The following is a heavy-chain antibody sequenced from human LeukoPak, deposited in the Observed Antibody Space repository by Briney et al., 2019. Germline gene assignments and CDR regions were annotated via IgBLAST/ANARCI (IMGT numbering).Heavy chain of an antibody. CDR3: ASVEVVTIFGVVIWNWFDP. J-gene: IGHJ5*02. Sequence: ASVKVSCKASGYTFTSYGISWVRQAPGQGLEWMGWISAYNGNTNYAQKLQGRVTITTDTSTSTAYMELRSLRSDDTAVYYCASVEVVTIFGVVIWNWFDPWGQGTLVTVSS. CDR2: ISAYNGNT. D-gene: IGHD3-3*01. CDR1: GYTFTSYG. V-gene: IGHV1-18*01.